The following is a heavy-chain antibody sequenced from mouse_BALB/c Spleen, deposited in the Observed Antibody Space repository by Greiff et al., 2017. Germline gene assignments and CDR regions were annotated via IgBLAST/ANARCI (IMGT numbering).Heavy chain of an antibody. D-gene: IGHD2-2*01. Sequence: QVQLKESGPGLVAPSQSLSITCTVSGFSLTGYGVNWVRKPPGKGLEWLGMIWGDGSTDYNSALKSRLSISKDNSKSQVFLKMNCLQTDDTASYYCARNGYDDYAMDYWGQGTSVTGSS. CDR1: GFSLTGYG. CDR2: IWGDGST. J-gene: IGHJ4*01. V-gene: IGHV2-6-7*01. CDR3: ARNGYDDYAMDY.